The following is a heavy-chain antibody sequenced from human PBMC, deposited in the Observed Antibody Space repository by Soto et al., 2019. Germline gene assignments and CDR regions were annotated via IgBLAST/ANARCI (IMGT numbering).Heavy chain of an antibody. CDR2: IYPGDSDT. Sequence: PVESLKISCKGSGYIFTSYWICCLRQMPGKGLEWMGIIYPGDSDTRYSPSFQGQVTISADKSISTAYLQWSSLKASDTATYYCAHRPNSGSYPDWGQGTLVTVSS. V-gene: IGHV5-51*01. CDR1: GYIFTSYW. J-gene: IGHJ4*02. CDR3: AHRPNSGSYPD. D-gene: IGHD1-26*01.